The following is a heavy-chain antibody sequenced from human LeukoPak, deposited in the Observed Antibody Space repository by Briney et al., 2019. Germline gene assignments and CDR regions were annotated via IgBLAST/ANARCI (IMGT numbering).Heavy chain of an antibody. V-gene: IGHV3-30*18. Sequence: GGSLRLSCAASGFTFTTFGIHWVRQAPGKGLEWVAAISPDGNLEYYTDSVQGRFTVSRDNSKNMIYLQMNSLRGEDSALYYCAKINNNDDYGGHGPLVTVSS. CDR2: ISPDGNLE. J-gene: IGHJ4*01. D-gene: IGHD1/OR15-1a*01. CDR1: GFTFTTFG. CDR3: AKINNNDDY.